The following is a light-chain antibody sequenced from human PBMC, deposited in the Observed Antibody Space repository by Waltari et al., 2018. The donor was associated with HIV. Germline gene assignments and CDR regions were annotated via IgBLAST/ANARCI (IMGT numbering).Light chain of an antibody. CDR2: KDT. V-gene: IGLV3-27*01. CDR1: GVAENV. Sequence: FDLTQPSSASVSPGQTARIPCSGTGVAENVVRWFQQKPSRPHTLVIYKDTGRPAEIPELFSGSSSGTTATLTITGAQVEDEADYYGYCAANKNVLGGGTKLTVL. CDR3: YCAANKNV. J-gene: IGLJ2*01.